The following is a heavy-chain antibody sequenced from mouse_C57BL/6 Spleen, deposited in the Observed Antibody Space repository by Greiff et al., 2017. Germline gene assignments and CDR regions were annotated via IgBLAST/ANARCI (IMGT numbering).Heavy chain of an antibody. CDR2: IRSKSNNYAT. J-gene: IGHJ1*03. V-gene: IGHV10-1*01. CDR3: VRHNYYGYFDV. Sequence: GGGLVQPKGSLKLSCAASGFSFNTYAMNWVRQAPGKGLEWVARIRSKSNNYATYYADSVKDRFTISRDDSESMLYLQMNNLKTEDTAMYYCVRHNYYGYFDVWGTGTTVTVSS. CDR1: GFSFNTYA.